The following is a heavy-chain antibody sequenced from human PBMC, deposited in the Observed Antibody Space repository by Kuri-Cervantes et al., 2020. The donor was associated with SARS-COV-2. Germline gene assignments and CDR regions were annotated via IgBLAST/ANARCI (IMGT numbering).Heavy chain of an antibody. V-gene: IGHV4-4*07. D-gene: IGHD1-26*01. CDR2: IYTSGST. CDR3: ARLGGVVGSYYYMDV. CDR1: GGSISSYY. Sequence: SETLSLTCTVSGGSISSYYWSWIRQPAGKGLEWIGRIYTSGSTNYNPSLKSRVTISVDTSKNQFSLKLSSVTAADTAVYYCARLGGVVGSYYYMDVWGKGTTVTVSS. J-gene: IGHJ6*03.